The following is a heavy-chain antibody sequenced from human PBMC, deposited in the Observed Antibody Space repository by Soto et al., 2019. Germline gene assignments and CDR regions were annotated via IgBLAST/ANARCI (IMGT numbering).Heavy chain of an antibody. CDR2: ISATGGST. J-gene: IGHJ4*02. CDR3: AKDRLAGNFDY. CDR1: GFTFNNYA. Sequence: PGGSLRLSCSASGFTFNNYAMNWVRQAPGKGLEWVATISATGGSTYYADSVKGRFTISRDNSKNTLYLQMNGLRVEDTAVYYSAKDRLAGNFDYWGQGTQVTVSS. V-gene: IGHV3-23*01.